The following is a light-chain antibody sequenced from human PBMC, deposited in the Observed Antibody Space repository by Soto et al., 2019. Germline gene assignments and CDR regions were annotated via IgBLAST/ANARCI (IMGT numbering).Light chain of an antibody. J-gene: IGKJ3*01. CDR2: EVS. Sequence: DVVLTQSPLSLPVTLGQSASISCRSSQSLVYSDGNTYLTWFHQRPGQSPRRLLYEVSKRDSGVPDRFSGSGSDTDFTLKISRVEPDDVGFYYGMQGIHWPPTFGPGTKLEIK. CDR3: MQGIHWPPT. V-gene: IGKV2-30*01. CDR1: QSLVYSDGNTY.